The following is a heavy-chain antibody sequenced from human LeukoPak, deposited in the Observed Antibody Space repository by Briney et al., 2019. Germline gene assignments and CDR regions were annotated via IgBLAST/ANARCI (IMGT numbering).Heavy chain of an antibody. V-gene: IGHV1-18*01. CDR1: GYTFTSYG. Sequence: ASVKVSCKASGYTFTSYGISWVRQAPGQGLEWMGWISAYNGNTNYAQKLLGRVTMTTDTSTSTAYMELSSLRSEDTAVYYCSSGYLRRGGYYYYMDVWGKGTTVTVSS. J-gene: IGHJ6*03. CDR3: SSGYLRRGGYYYYMDV. D-gene: IGHD3-22*01. CDR2: ISAYNGNT.